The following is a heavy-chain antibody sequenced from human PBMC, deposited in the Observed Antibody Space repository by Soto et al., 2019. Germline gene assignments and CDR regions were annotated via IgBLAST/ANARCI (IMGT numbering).Heavy chain of an antibody. CDR1: GFTFSHYV. J-gene: IGHJ6*02. V-gene: IGHV3-23*01. D-gene: IGHD2-21*01. CDR3: AKVRASYLSASYFYYGLDV. CDR2: ISGSGSSV. Sequence: EVELLESGGGLVRPGGSLRLSCAASGFTFSHYVLSWVRQAPGRGLEWVSSISGSGSSVYLVDSVRGRFTMSRDLSRNTVSLQMNSLRAEDTAIYYCAKVRASYLSASYFYYGLDVWGQGTTVTVSS.